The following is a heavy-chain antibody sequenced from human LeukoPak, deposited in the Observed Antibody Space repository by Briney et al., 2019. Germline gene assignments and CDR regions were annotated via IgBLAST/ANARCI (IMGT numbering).Heavy chain of an antibody. CDR1: GDSISSGDYY. D-gene: IGHD5-18*01. V-gene: IGHV4-61*02. CDR3: ARGAWIQLWSPFDY. CDR2: ISSSGST. Sequence: SQTLSLTCTVSGDSISSGDYYWSWIRQPAGKGLEWIGRISSSGSTNYNPSLKSRVTISVDTSKNQFSLKLSSVTAADTAVYYCARGAWIQLWSPFDYWGQGTLVTVSS. J-gene: IGHJ4*02.